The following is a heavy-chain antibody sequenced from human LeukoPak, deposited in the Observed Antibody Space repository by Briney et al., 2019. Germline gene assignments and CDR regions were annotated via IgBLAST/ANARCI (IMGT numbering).Heavy chain of an antibody. CDR1: GYTFTSYG. Sequence: ASVKVSCKASGYTFTSYGISWVRQAPGQGLEWMGWISAYNGNTNYAQKLQGRVTMTTGTSTSTAYMELRSLRSDDTAVYYCAASSGYYYPNWFDPWGQGTLVTVSS. D-gene: IGHD3-22*01. J-gene: IGHJ5*02. V-gene: IGHV1-18*01. CDR3: AASSGYYYPNWFDP. CDR2: ISAYNGNT.